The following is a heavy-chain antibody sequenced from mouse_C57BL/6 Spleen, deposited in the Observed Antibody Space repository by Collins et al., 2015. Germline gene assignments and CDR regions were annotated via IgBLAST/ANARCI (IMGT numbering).Heavy chain of an antibody. D-gene: IGHD3-2*02. V-gene: IGHV1-55*01. CDR2: IYPGSGST. CDR3: ARKGSSALAY. Sequence: QVQLQQPGAELVKPGASVKMSCKASGYTFTSYWITWVKQRPGQGLEWIGDIYPGSGSTNYNEKFKSKATLTVNTSSSTAYMQLGSLTSEDSAVYYCARKGSSALAYWGQGTLVTVSA. CDR1: GYTFTSYW. J-gene: IGHJ3*01.